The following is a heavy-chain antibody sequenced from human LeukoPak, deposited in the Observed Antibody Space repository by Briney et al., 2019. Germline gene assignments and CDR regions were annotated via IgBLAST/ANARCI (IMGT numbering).Heavy chain of an antibody. V-gene: IGHV3-23*01. J-gene: IGHJ4*02. D-gene: IGHD3-22*01. CDR3: AKTRAGNSSGRDPGWPMDY. CDR2: ISGSGGIT. Sequence: PGGSLRLSCAASGFTFGSYAIHWVRQAPGKGPEWVSGISGSGGITYFADSVKGRFIISRDNSKNTVYLQINNLRAEDTALYYCAKTRAGNSSGRDPGWPMDYWGQGTLVTVSS. CDR1: GFTFGSYA.